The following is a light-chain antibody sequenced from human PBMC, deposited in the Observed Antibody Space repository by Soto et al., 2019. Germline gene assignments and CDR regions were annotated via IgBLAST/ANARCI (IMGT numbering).Light chain of an antibody. Sequence: DIQMTQSPSTLSGSLGDRVTITWGASQTISSWLAWYQQKPGKAPKLLIYKASTLKSGVPSRFSGSGYGTEFNLTISSLQTDDFATYYCQQSYSTPTTFGQGTRLEIK. CDR2: KAS. CDR3: QQSYSTPTT. V-gene: IGKV1-5*03. CDR1: QTISSW. J-gene: IGKJ5*01.